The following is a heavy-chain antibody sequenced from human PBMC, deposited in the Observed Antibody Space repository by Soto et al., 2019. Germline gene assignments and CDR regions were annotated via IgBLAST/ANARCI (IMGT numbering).Heavy chain of an antibody. CDR1: GFTFSTYS. V-gene: IGHV3-48*01. J-gene: IGHJ4*02. Sequence: EVQLVESGGGLVQPGGSLRLSCAASGFTFSTYSMNWVRQPPGKGPEWVSYISSNRGTIYYADSVKGRFTISRDNAMNSLYLQMDSLRVEDTAVYYCASSFDYWGQGTLVTVSS. CDR3: ASSFDY. CDR2: ISSNRGTI.